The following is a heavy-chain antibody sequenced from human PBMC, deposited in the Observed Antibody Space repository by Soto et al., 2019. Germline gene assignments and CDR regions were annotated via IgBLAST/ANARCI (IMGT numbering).Heavy chain of an antibody. Sequence: SETLSLTCTVSGGSVRSCSYYWSWIRHPPGKGLEWIGFIYNSGTTNYNPSLKSRVTISVDTSKNQFSLKLSSVTAADTAVYYCARDLGYSYGRFGYWGQGTLVTVSS. D-gene: IGHD5-18*01. J-gene: IGHJ4*02. CDR3: ARDLGYSYGRFGY. CDR2: IYNSGTT. V-gene: IGHV4-61*01. CDR1: GGSVRSCSYY.